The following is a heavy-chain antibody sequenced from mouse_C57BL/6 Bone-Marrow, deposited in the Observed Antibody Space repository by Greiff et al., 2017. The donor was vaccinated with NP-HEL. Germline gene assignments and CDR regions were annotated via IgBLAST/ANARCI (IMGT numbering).Heavy chain of an antibody. CDR2: IDPENGDT. D-gene: IGHD1-1*01. CDR3: TTGDYYGSSLAWFAY. Sequence: DVKLVESGAELVRPGASVKLSCTASGFNIKDDYMHWVKQRPEQGLEWIGWIDPENGDTEYASKFQGKVTITADTSSNTAYLQLSSLTSEDTAVYYCTTGDYYGSSLAWFAYWGQGTLVTVSA. V-gene: IGHV14-4*01. J-gene: IGHJ3*01. CDR1: GFNIKDDY.